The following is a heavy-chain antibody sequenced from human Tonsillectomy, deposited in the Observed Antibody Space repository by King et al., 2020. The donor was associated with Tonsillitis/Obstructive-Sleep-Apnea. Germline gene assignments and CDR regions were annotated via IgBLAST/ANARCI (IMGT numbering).Heavy chain of an antibody. CDR2: IYGGGST. Sequence: EVQLVESGGGLIQPGGSLRLSCVVSGFTVSNAYMSWVRQAPGKGLECVAVIYGGGSTYYADSVKGRFTISRDESKNPVYLQMNSLRVEDAAVYYCASGYCSGGSCPHYYYMDVWGKGTTVIVS. J-gene: IGHJ6*03. D-gene: IGHD2-15*01. CDR3: ASGYCSGGSCPHYYYMDV. CDR1: GFTVSNAY. V-gene: IGHV3-53*01.